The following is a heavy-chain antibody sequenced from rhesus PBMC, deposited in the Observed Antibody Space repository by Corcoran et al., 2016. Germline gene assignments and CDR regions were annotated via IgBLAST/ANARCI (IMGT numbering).Heavy chain of an antibody. CDR3: ARRGNAAAGLFDY. Sequence: QVQLQESVPGLVKPSETLSLTCAVSGYSISSGYYWAWIRQPPGKGLEWIGHISGGGSNYLNPSLKSRVTLSVDTSKNQFSLKLTSVTAADTAVYYCARRGNAAAGLFDYWGQGVLVTVSS. V-gene: IGHV4S14*01. J-gene: IGHJ4*01. CDR1: GYSISSGYY. CDR2: ISGGGSN. D-gene: IGHD6-25*01.